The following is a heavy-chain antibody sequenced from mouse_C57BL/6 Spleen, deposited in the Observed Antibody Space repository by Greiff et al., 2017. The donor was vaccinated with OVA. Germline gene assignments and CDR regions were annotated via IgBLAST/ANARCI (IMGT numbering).Heavy chain of an antibody. V-gene: IGHV2-2*01. CDR3: ARTNYGNYWYFDV. CDR2: IWSGGST. Sequence: QVHVKQSGPGLVQPSQSLSITCTVSGFSLTSYGVHWVRQSPGKGLEWLGVIWSGGSTDYNAAFISRLSISKDNSKSQVFFKMNSLQADDTAIYYCARTNYGNYWYFDVWGTGTTVTVSS. J-gene: IGHJ1*03. CDR1: GFSLTSYG. D-gene: IGHD2-1*01.